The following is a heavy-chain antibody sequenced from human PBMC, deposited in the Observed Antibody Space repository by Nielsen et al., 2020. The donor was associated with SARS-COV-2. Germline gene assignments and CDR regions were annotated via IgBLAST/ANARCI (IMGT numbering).Heavy chain of an antibody. CDR2: ISYDGSNK. CDR1: GFTFSSYA. Sequence: GESLKISCAASGFTFSSYAMHWVRQAPGKGLEWVAVISYDGSNKYYADSVKGRFTISRDNSKNTLYLQMNSLRAEDTAVYYCAKGTSGYDQPFDYWGQGTLVTVSS. J-gene: IGHJ4*02. CDR3: AKGTSGYDQPFDY. V-gene: IGHV3-30-3*01. D-gene: IGHD5-12*01.